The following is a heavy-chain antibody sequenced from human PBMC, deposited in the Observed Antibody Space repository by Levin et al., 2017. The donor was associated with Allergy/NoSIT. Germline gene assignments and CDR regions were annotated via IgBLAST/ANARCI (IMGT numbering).Heavy chain of an antibody. Sequence: GASVKVSCKGSGYSFTSYWIGWVRQMPGKGLEWMGIIYPGDSDTRYSPSFQGQVTISADKSISTAYLQWSSLKASDTAMYYCARRGSSGPPRWDYYYYGMDVWGQGTTVTVSS. V-gene: IGHV5-51*01. CDR2: IYPGDSDT. D-gene: IGHD6-6*01. J-gene: IGHJ6*02. CDR3: ARRGSSGPPRWDYYYYGMDV. CDR1: GYSFTSYW.